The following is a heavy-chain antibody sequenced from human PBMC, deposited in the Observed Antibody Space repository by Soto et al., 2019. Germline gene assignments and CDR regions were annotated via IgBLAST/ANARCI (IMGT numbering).Heavy chain of an antibody. V-gene: IGHV4-59*01. J-gene: IGHJ4*02. Sequence: SETLSLTSTVAGGYISSYYWSWIRQPPGKGLEWIGYIYYSGSTNYNPSLKSRVTISVDTSKNQFSLKLSSVTAADTAVYYCAREWYSSGYLIDYWGQGTLVTSPQ. D-gene: IGHD3-22*01. CDR2: IYYSGST. CDR3: AREWYSSGYLIDY. CDR1: GGYISSYY.